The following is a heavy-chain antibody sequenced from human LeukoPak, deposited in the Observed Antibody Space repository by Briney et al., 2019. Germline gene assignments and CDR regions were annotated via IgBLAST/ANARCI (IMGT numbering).Heavy chain of an antibody. CDR1: GFIFSGSD. J-gene: IGHJ4*02. Sequence: GGSLRLSCAASGFIFSGSDIHWVRQASGKGLEWVGRITTKPSNYATAYAASVKGRFTISRDDSENTAYLQMSSLKTEDTAVYFCTTYRSGHYWGQGALVTVSS. D-gene: IGHD6-19*01. CDR3: TTYRSGHY. CDR2: ITTKPSNYAT. V-gene: IGHV3-73*01.